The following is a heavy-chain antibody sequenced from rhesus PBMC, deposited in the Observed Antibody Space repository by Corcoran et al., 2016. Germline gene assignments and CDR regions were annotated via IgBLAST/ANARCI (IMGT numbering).Heavy chain of an antibody. Sequence: QVQLQESGPGLVKPSETLSLTCAVSGASFSGYYWGWIRQPPGKGLEWIGYISGRSGTTAYTPSLKSRVTISTDTSKNQFSLKLSSVTAADTAVYYCVRDPRPNRFDVWGPGVLVTVSS. CDR3: VRDPRPNRFDV. CDR1: GASFSGYY. J-gene: IGHJ5-1*01. D-gene: IGHD2-39*01. CDR2: ISGRSGTT. V-gene: IGHV4-165*01.